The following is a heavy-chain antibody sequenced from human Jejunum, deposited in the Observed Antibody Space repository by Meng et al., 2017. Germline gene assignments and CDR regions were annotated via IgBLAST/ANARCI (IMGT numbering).Heavy chain of an antibody. Sequence: GGSLRLSCAASGFTFSDSYMSWIRQAPGKGLEWVSYISSSGSTIYYADSVKGRFTISRDNAKNSLYLQMNSLRVEDTAVYYCARDPRGILGTTWRWNYYFDSWGQGTLVTVSS. CDR2: ISSSGSTI. D-gene: IGHD1-26*01. V-gene: IGHV3-11*04. J-gene: IGHJ4*02. CDR3: ARDPRGILGTTWRWNYYFDS. CDR1: GFTFSDSY.